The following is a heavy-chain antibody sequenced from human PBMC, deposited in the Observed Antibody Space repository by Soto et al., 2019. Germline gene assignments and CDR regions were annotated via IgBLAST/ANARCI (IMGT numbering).Heavy chain of an antibody. CDR2: IYPGDSDT. CDR3: ARLPQGEWELLGDFDY. Sequence: GESLKISCKGSGYSFTSYWIGWVRQMPGKGLEWMGIIYPGDSDTRYSPSFQGQVTISADKSISTAYLQWSSLKASDTAMYYCARLPQGEWELLGDFDYWGQGTLVTVSS. V-gene: IGHV5-51*01. J-gene: IGHJ4*02. CDR1: GYSFTSYW. D-gene: IGHD1-26*01.